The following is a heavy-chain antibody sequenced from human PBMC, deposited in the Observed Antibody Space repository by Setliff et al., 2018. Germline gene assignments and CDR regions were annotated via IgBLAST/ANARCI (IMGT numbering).Heavy chain of an antibody. D-gene: IGHD7-27*01. V-gene: IGHV3-48*01. Sequence: GGSLRLSCAASGFTFSRYSMNWVRQAPGKGLEWVSYISSGRITIYYADSVKGRFTISRDNAKNSLYLQMNSLRAEDTAVYYCARDQTPYHWGFNNAFDIWGQGTMVTVSS. J-gene: IGHJ3*02. CDR2: ISSGRITI. CDR3: ARDQTPYHWGFNNAFDI. CDR1: GFTFSRYS.